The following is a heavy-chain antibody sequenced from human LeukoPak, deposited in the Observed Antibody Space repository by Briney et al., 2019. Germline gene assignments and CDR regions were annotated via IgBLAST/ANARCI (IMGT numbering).Heavy chain of an antibody. D-gene: IGHD6-25*01. CDR3: ARSVAAGDY. Sequence: GGSLRLSCAASGFTFSTFVMHWVRQAPGKGLEWVAVISYDGSNKYYADSVKGRFTISRDNSKNTLYLQMNSLRAEDTAVYYCARSVAAGDYWGQGTLVTVSS. CDR1: GFTFSTFV. CDR2: ISYDGSNK. V-gene: IGHV3-30*19. J-gene: IGHJ4*02.